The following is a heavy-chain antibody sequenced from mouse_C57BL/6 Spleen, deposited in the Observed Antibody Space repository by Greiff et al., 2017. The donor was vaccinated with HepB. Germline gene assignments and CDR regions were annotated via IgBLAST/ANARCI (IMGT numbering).Heavy chain of an antibody. CDR2: ISDGGSYT. CDR3: AREGGTAQVPMDY. V-gene: IGHV5-4*01. CDR1: GFTFSSYA. Sequence: EVKLMESGGGLVKPGGSLKLSCAASGFTFSSYAMSWVRQTPEKRLEWVATISDGGSYTYYPDNVKGRFTISRDNAKNNLYLQMSHLKSEDTAMYYCAREGGTAQVPMDYWGQGTSVTVSS. D-gene: IGHD3-2*02. J-gene: IGHJ4*01.